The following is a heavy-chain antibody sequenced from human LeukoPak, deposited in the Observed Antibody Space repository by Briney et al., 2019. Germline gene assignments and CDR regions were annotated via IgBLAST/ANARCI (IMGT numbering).Heavy chain of an antibody. J-gene: IGHJ4*02. V-gene: IGHV3-7*01. CDR2: IKQDGSEK. Sequence: GGSLRLSCAASGFTFSSYWMSWVRQAPGKGLEWVANIKQDGSEKYYVDSVKGRFTISRDNAENSLYLQMISLRAEDTAVYYCARIGYASSTFDYWGQGTLVIVSS. CDR1: GFTFSSYW. D-gene: IGHD2-2*03. CDR3: ARIGYASSTFDY.